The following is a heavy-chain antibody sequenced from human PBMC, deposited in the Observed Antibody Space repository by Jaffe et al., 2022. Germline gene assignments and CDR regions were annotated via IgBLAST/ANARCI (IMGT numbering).Heavy chain of an antibody. D-gene: IGHD6-19*01. CDR1: GFTFSSYG. J-gene: IGHJ4*02. Sequence: QVQLVESGGGVVQPGRSLRLSCAASGFTFSSYGMHWVRQAPGKGLEWVAVISYDGSNKYYADSVKGRFTISRDNSKNTLYLQMNSLRAEDTAVYYCAKDRRIAVAATAFDYWGQGTLVTVSS. V-gene: IGHV3-30*18. CDR3: AKDRRIAVAATAFDY. CDR2: ISYDGSNK.